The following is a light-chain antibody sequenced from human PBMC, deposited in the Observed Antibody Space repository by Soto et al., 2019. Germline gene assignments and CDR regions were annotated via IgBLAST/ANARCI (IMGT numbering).Light chain of an antibody. CDR3: QLYGSSPPRYT. CDR1: QSVSSNY. V-gene: IGKV3-20*01. CDR2: AAS. J-gene: IGKJ2*01. Sequence: EIVLTQSPGTLNLSPGERATLSCRASQSVSSNYLAWYQQKRGQAPRLLIYAASARATGIPDRFSGSGSGTDFTLTISRLEPEDFAVYFCQLYGSSPPRYTFAQGTKLEIK.